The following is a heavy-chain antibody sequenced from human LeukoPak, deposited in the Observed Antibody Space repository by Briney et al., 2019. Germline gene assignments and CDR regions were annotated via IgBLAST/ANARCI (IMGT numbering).Heavy chain of an antibody. CDR3: ARDGEQQLDRFDY. Sequence: GGSLRLSCAASGFTFSSYAMSWVRQAPGKGLEWVSAISGSGGSTYYADSVKGRFTISRDNSKNTLYLQMNSLRAEDTAVYYCARDGEQQLDRFDYWGQGTLVTVSS. D-gene: IGHD6-13*01. CDR1: GFTFSSYA. J-gene: IGHJ4*02. V-gene: IGHV3-23*01. CDR2: ISGSGGST.